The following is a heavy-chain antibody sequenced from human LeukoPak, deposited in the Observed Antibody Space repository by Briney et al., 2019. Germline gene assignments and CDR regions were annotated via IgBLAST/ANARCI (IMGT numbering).Heavy chain of an antibody. Sequence: GGSLRLSCAASGFTFSNYGMSWVRKAPGKGLGWVSAISGSGASTYYADSVKGRFSISRDNSKNTLYLQMNSLRAEDAAVYYCAKPPSMIIVVPLDFWGQGTLVTVSS. V-gene: IGHV3-23*01. J-gene: IGHJ4*02. CDR3: AKPPSMIIVVPLDF. CDR2: ISGSGAST. CDR1: GFTFSNYG. D-gene: IGHD3-22*01.